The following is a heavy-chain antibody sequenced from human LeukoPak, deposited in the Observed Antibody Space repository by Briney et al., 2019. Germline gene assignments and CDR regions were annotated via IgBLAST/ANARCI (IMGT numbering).Heavy chain of an antibody. CDR2: ISSSSYI. Sequence: GGSLRLSCAASGFTFSSYSMNWVRQAPGKGLEWVSSISSSSYIYYADSVKGRFTISRDNAKNSLYLQMNSLRAEDTAVYYCASNRVYAAAAGDYWGQGTLVTVSS. CDR3: ASNRVYAAAAGDY. CDR1: GFTFSSYS. J-gene: IGHJ4*02. D-gene: IGHD6-13*01. V-gene: IGHV3-21*01.